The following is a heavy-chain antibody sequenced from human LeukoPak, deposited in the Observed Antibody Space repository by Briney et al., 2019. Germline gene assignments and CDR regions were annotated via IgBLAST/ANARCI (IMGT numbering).Heavy chain of an antibody. CDR1: GFTLTSYA. V-gene: IGHV3-23*01. J-gene: IGHJ4*02. D-gene: IGHD6-19*01. CDR2: ISGGGGHT. Sequence: GASMRLSCAAYGFTLTSYAMSWVRHAPGKGREWVSAISGGGGHTSYTDSVKGRFAITSSNSNNTLYLQMNSLRAEDRAVYYCWAGYTGGWYVRYFDYWGQGTLVTVSS. CDR3: WAGYTGGWYVRYFDY.